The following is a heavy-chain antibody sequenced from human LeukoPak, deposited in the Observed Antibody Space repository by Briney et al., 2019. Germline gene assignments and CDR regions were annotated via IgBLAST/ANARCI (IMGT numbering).Heavy chain of an antibody. J-gene: IGHJ4*02. V-gene: IGHV3-49*04. CDR2: IRSKAFGETA. CDR3: TRDRGSSTLGDY. D-gene: IGHD7-27*01. CDR1: GFTFGDYA. Sequence: GGSLRLSCTVSGFTFGDYAINWVRQAPGKGLEWVGFIRSKAFGETAEYAASVKGRFTITRDDSKSIAYLQMNSLKTEDTAVYYCTRDRGSSTLGDYWGQGTLVTVSS.